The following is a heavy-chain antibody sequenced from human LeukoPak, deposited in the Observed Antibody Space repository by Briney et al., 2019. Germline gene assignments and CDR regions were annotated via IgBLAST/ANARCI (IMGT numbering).Heavy chain of an antibody. Sequence: PGGSLRLSCSASGFTFSYYAMHWVRQAPGKGLEYVSAISNNGGSTYYADSVKGRFTISRDNSKNTLYLQMSSLRAEDTAVYYCAKDSYVSGRPLHTFDVWGQGTMVTVSS. CDR3: AKDSYVSGRPLHTFDV. V-gene: IGHV3-64D*09. CDR1: GFTFSYYA. J-gene: IGHJ3*01. D-gene: IGHD3-10*01. CDR2: ISNNGGST.